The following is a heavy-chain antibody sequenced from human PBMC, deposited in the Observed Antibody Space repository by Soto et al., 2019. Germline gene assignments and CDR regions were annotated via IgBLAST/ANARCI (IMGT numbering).Heavy chain of an antibody. CDR3: AKGPSTVETPRGAFDI. CDR1: GFTFSSYA. Sequence: GGSLRLSCAASGFTFSSYAMSWVRQAPGKGLEWVSAISGSGGSTYYADSVKGRFTISRDNSKNTLYLQMNSLRAEDTAVYYCAKGPSTVETPRGAFDIWGQGPMVTVSS. J-gene: IGHJ3*02. D-gene: IGHD2-15*01. CDR2: ISGSGGST. V-gene: IGHV3-23*01.